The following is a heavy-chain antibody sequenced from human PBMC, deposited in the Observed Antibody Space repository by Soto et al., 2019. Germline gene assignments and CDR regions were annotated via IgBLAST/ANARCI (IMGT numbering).Heavy chain of an antibody. CDR3: ARDSPDDFWSGYYTGPLDAFDI. J-gene: IGHJ3*02. CDR2: ISAYNGNT. V-gene: IGHV1-18*01. CDR1: GWSFTSYG. Sequence: VKVSCKATGWSFTSYGKRWVRQAAGQGLEGMGWISAYNGNTNYAQKLQGRVTMTTDTSTSTAYMELRSLRSDDTAVYYCARDSPDDFWSGYYTGPLDAFDIWGQGTMVTVS. D-gene: IGHD3-3*01.